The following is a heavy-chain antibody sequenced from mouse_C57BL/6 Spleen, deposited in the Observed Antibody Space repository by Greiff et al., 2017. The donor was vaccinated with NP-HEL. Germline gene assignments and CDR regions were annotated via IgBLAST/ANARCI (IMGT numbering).Heavy chain of an antibody. Sequence: QVQLQQPGAELVMPGASVKLSCKASGYTFTSYWMHWVKQRPGQGLEWIGEIDPSDSYTNYNQKFKGKSTLTVDKSSSTAYMQLSSLTSEDSAVYYCARFEELRLFAYWGQGTLVTVSA. D-gene: IGHD2-4*01. J-gene: IGHJ3*01. CDR3: ARFEELRLFAY. V-gene: IGHV1-69*01. CDR1: GYTFTSYW. CDR2: IDPSDSYT.